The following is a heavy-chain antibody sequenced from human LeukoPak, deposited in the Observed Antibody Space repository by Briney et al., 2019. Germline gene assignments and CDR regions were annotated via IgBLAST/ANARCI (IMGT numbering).Heavy chain of an antibody. D-gene: IGHD5-18*01. CDR3: ARDSIGGYSYGPIPDY. J-gene: IGHJ4*02. CDR2: INPNSGGT. Sequence: ASVKVSCKASGYTFTGYYMHWVRQAPGQGLEWMGWINPNSGGTNYAQKFQGRVTMTRDTSISTAYMELSSLRSEDTAVYYCARDSIGGYSYGPIPDYWGQGTLVTVSS. CDR1: GYTFTGYY. V-gene: IGHV1-2*02.